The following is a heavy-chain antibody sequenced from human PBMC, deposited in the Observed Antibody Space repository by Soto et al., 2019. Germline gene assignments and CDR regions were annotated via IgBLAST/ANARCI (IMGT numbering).Heavy chain of an antibody. J-gene: IGHJ5*02. Sequence: GGSLRLSCAASGFNFKNYGVNWVRQAPGKGLEWVAGISGSGDSTYYGDSVKGRFTISRDNSLHTVYLQMDGLRADDTAIYYCAKSPAAATLNWFDPWGQGXLVTVYS. CDR2: ISGSGDST. CDR1: GFNFKNYG. V-gene: IGHV3-23*01. D-gene: IGHD2-2*01. CDR3: AKSPAAATLNWFDP.